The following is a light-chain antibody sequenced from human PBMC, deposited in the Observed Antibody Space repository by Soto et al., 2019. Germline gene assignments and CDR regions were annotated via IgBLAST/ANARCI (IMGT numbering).Light chain of an antibody. CDR1: QNVTSSY. CDR2: GAS. CDR3: QQYGSSRTWT. V-gene: IGKV3-20*01. Sequence: EILLTQFPGTLSLSPGARATLSCRASQNVTSSYLAWCQQNPGQAPRLLIYGASIRATGIPDRFSGSGSGTDFTLTISRLEPEDFAVYYCQQYGSSRTWTFGQGTKVDIK. J-gene: IGKJ1*01.